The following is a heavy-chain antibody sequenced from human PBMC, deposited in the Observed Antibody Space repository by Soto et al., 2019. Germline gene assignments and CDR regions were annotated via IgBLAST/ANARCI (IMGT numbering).Heavy chain of an antibody. Sequence: GESLKISCKGSGYSFTSYWIGWVRQMPGKGLEWMGIIYPGDSDTRYSPSFQGQVTISADKSISTAYLQWSSLKASDTAMYYCARQDIVVVPAAMPYYYYYYMDVWGKGTTVTVSS. CDR2: IYPGDSDT. CDR3: ARQDIVVVPAAMPYYYYYYMDV. V-gene: IGHV5-51*01. D-gene: IGHD2-2*01. J-gene: IGHJ6*03. CDR1: GYSFTSYW.